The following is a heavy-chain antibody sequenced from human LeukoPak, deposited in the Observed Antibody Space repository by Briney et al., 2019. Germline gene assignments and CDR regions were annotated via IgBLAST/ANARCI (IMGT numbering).Heavy chain of an antibody. CDR3: AKDWAYYYDNYGLDY. CDR1: GFTFSDYY. J-gene: IGHJ4*02. D-gene: IGHD3-22*01. V-gene: IGHV3-11*04. Sequence: PGGSLRLSCAASGFTFSDYYMSWIRQAPGKGREWVSYISSSGSTIDYADSVRGRFTISRDNAKNSLSLQMNSLRAEDTAVYYCAKDWAYYYDNYGLDYWGQGTLVTVSS. CDR2: ISSSGSTI.